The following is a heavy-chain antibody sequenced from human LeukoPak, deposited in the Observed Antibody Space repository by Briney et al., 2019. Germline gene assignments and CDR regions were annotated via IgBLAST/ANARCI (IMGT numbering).Heavy chain of an antibody. Sequence: GESLKISCKGSGYSFTSYWIGWVRQMPGKGLEWMGIIYPGDSDARYSPSFQGQVTISADKSISTAYLQWSSLKASDTAMYYCARPRRGYSGYDLGYYYYYMDVWGKGTTVTVSS. CDR3: ARPRRGYSGYDLGYYYYYMDV. V-gene: IGHV5-51*01. D-gene: IGHD5-12*01. CDR2: IYPGDSDA. CDR1: GYSFTSYW. J-gene: IGHJ6*03.